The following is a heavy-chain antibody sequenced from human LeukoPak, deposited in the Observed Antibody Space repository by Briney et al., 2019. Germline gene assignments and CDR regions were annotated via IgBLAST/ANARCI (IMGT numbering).Heavy chain of an antibody. V-gene: IGHV1-46*01. J-gene: IGHJ6*03. Sequence: ASVKVSCKASGYTFTGYYMHWVRQAPGQGLEWMGQINPSGVTTSYAQKFQGRVIMTRDTSTSTVYMELSSLRSEDTAVYYCASFGSWDYYYYMDVWGKGTTVTISS. CDR1: GYTFTGYY. CDR3: ASFGSWDYYYYMDV. CDR2: INPSGVTT. D-gene: IGHD6-13*01.